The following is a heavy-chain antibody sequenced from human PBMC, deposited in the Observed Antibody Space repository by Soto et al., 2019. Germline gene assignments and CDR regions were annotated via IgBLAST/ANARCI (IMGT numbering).Heavy chain of an antibody. J-gene: IGHJ6*02. V-gene: IGHV4-39*01. Sequence: SETLSLTCTVSGGSISSSSYYWGWIRQPPGKGLEWIGSIYYSGSTYYNPSLKSRVTISVDTSKNQFSLKLSSVTAADTAVYYCARVTGLYYYGMDVWGQGTTVTVSS. CDR3: ARVTGLYYYGMDV. D-gene: IGHD2-21*02. CDR2: IYYSGST. CDR1: GGSISSSSYY.